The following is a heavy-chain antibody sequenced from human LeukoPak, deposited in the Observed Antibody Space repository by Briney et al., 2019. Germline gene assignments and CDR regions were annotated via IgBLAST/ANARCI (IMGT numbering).Heavy chain of an antibody. CDR2: IYYSGST. CDR3: ASGKKYCSGGSCYSLALEY. J-gene: IGHJ4*02. Sequence: SETLSLTCTVSGGPISSYYWSWIRQPPGKGLEWIGYIYYSGSTNYNPSLKSRVTMSVDTSKNQFSLKLSSVTAADTAVYYCASGKKYCSGGSCYSLALEYWGQGTLVTVSS. CDR1: GGPISSYY. V-gene: IGHV4-59*12. D-gene: IGHD2-15*01.